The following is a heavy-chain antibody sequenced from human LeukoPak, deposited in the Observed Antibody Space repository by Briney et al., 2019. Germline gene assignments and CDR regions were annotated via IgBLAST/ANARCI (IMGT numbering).Heavy chain of an antibody. V-gene: IGHV1-69*05. J-gene: IGHJ4*02. D-gene: IGHD6-13*01. Sequence: SVKVSCKASGGTFSSYAISWVRQAPGQGLEWMGGIIPIFGTANYAQKFQGRVTITTDESTSTAYMELSSLRSEDTAVYYCARVAPGIAAAGIFDYWGQGTLVTVSS. CDR2: IIPIFGTA. CDR1: GGTFSSYA. CDR3: ARVAPGIAAAGIFDY.